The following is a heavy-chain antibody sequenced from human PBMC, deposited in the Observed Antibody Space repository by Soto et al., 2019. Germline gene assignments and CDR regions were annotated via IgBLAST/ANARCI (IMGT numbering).Heavy chain of an antibody. Sequence: PGGSLRLSCAASGFTFSSDAMSWVRQAPGKGLKWVSVISGSGGTTYYADSVKGRFTISRDNSKNTLYLQMNSLRAEDTAVYYCAKNIWDIVVVPSAMSNWGQGTLVTVSS. CDR2: ISGSGGTT. J-gene: IGHJ4*02. CDR1: GFTFSSDA. D-gene: IGHD2-2*01. V-gene: IGHV3-23*01. CDR3: AKNIWDIVVVPSAMSN.